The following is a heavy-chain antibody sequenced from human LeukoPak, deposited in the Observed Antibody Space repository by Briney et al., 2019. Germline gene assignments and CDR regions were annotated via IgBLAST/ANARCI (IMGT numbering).Heavy chain of an antibody. CDR3: ATGRAVGAADAFDI. CDR2: MYDSGRT. Sequence: SETLSLTCTVSGGSNSSSSDFWGWIRQPPGKGLDWIGTMYDSGRTYYNSSLKSRVTISVDTSKDHFSLKLSSVTAADTAAYYCATGRAVGAADAFDIWGQGTMVTVSS. J-gene: IGHJ3*02. CDR1: GGSNSSSSDF. V-gene: IGHV4-39*07. D-gene: IGHD1-26*01.